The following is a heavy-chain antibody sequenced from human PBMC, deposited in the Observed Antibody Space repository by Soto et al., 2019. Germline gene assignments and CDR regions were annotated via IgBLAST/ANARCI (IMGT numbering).Heavy chain of an antibody. CDR2: NSAYNGNT. V-gene: IGHV1-18*01. CDR3: AREGPAPYYYYGMDV. J-gene: IGHJ6*02. Sequence: ASVKVSCKASGYTFTNYGISWVRQAPGQGLEWMGWNSAYNGNTNYAQKLQDRVTMTTDTSTSTAYMELRSLRSDDTAVYYCAREGPAPYYYYGMDVWGQGSTVTVSS. CDR1: GYTFTNYG.